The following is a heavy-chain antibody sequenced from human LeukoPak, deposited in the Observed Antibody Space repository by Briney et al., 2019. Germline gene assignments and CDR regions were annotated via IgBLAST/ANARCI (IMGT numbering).Heavy chain of an antibody. D-gene: IGHD6-19*01. Sequence: GGSLRLYCAASGFTVSTNYMSWVRQAPGKGLEWVSIIYNGGSTYYADSVKGRFTISRDNSKNTLYLQMNSLRAEDTAVYYCARDRDQREYSSGWWGDYYYGMDVWGQGTTVTVSS. CDR2: IYNGGST. CDR1: GFTVSTNY. J-gene: IGHJ6*02. CDR3: ARDRDQREYSSGWWGDYYYGMDV. V-gene: IGHV3-66*01.